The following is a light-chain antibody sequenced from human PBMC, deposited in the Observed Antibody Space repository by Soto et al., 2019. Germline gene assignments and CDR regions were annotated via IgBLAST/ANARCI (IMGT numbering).Light chain of an antibody. Sequence: EVVLTQSPATLSLSPGERATLSCRASQSVSSYLAWYQQKPGQAPRLLIFDISNRATGIPARFSGGGSGTDFTLTISSLEPEDFAVYYCQQRSNWPPTFGGGTKVEIK. J-gene: IGKJ4*01. CDR2: DIS. CDR3: QQRSNWPPT. CDR1: QSVSSY. V-gene: IGKV3-11*01.